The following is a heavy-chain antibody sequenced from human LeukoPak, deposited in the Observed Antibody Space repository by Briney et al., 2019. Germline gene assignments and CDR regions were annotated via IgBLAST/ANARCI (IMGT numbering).Heavy chain of an antibody. CDR2: IIPIFGTA. V-gene: IGHV1-69*13. Sequence: ASVKVSCKASGGTFSSYAISWVRQAPGQGLEWMGGIIPIFGTANYAQKFQGRVTITADESTSTAYMELSSLRSEDTAVYYCAREVCSSGSCYVLFDYWGQGTLVTVSS. CDR3: AREVCSSGSCYVLFDY. J-gene: IGHJ4*02. CDR1: GGTFSSYA. D-gene: IGHD2-15*01.